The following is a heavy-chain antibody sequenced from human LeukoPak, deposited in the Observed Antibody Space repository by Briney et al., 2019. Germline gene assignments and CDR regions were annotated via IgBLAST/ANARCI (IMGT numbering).Heavy chain of an antibody. CDR1: GYSFTSYW. V-gene: IGHV5-51*01. Sequence: GESLKISCKGSGYSFTSYWTGWVRQMPGKGLEWMGIIYPGDSDTRYSPSFQGQVTISADKSISTAYLQWSSLKASDTAMYYCAGHARIAARPGSFARYYYYMDVWGKGTTVTVSS. D-gene: IGHD6-6*01. CDR2: IYPGDSDT. J-gene: IGHJ6*03. CDR3: AGHARIAARPGSFARYYYYMDV.